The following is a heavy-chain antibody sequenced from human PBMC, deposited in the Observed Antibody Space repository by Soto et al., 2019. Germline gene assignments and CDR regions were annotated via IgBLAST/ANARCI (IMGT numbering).Heavy chain of an antibody. CDR2: ISAKGNT. J-gene: IGHJ5*02. CDR1: GYTFTNYA. Sequence: ASVKVSCKASGYTFTNYAISWVRQAPGQGLEWTGWISAKGNTNYAQTLQGRVTMTSDTSTSTAYMELRSLRSDDTAMYYCARDSLXYCTGDCSLRGRNWFDPWGQGTLVTVSS. CDR3: ARDSLXYCTGDCSLRGRNWFDP. D-gene: IGHD2-21*02. V-gene: IGHV1-18*01.